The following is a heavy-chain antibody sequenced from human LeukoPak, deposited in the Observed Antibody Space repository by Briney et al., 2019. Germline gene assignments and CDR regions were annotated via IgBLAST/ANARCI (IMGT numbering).Heavy chain of an antibody. Sequence: SETLSLTCTVSGGSISSGNYYWSWIRQPAGKGLEWIGRMYTSGSTNYNPSLKSRVTISVDTSKNQFSLRLSSVTAADTAVYYCARDGRTLGTDFDYWGQGTLVTVSS. CDR1: GGSISSGNYY. J-gene: IGHJ4*02. CDR3: ARDGRTLGTDFDY. V-gene: IGHV4-61*02. CDR2: MYTSGST.